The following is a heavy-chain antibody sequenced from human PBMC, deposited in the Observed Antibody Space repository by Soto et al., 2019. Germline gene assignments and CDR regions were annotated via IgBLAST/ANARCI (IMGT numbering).Heavy chain of an antibody. J-gene: IGHJ4*02. CDR1: GGSISSYY. D-gene: IGHD1-26*01. Sequence: QVQLQESGPGLVTPSETLSLTCTVSGGSISSYYWSWIRQPPGKGLEWIGYIYYSGSTNYNPSLKSRVTISVDTSKNQFALKLSSVTAADTAVYYCARGLSGSYYFDYWGQGTLVTVSS. CDR3: ARGLSGSYYFDY. CDR2: IYYSGST. V-gene: IGHV4-59*01.